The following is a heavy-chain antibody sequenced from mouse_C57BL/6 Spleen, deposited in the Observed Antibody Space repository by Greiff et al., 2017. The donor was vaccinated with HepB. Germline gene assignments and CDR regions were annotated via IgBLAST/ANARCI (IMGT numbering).Heavy chain of an antibody. Sequence: QVQLQQPGAELVRPGSSVKLSCKASGCTFTSYWMHWVKQRPIQGLEWIGNVDPSDSETHYNQKFKDKATLTVDKSSSTAYMQLSSLTSEDSAVYYCARRGTGTWAMDYWGQGTSVTVSS. CDR1: GCTFTSYW. D-gene: IGHD4-1*01. CDR3: ARRGTGTWAMDY. J-gene: IGHJ4*01. V-gene: IGHV1-52*01. CDR2: VDPSDSET.